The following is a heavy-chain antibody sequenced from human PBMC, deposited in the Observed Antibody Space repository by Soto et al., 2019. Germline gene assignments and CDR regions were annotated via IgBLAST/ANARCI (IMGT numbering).Heavy chain of an antibody. J-gene: IGHJ4*02. Sequence: GGSLRLSCQASGVTFSSYAMSWVRQGPGKGLEWVSAISGGGDKTFYTDSVKGRFTISRDNSKNTLYLQMNSLRAEDTAVYYCARSPSHYNYFDDWGQGTLVTV. V-gene: IGHV3-23*01. D-gene: IGHD1-26*01. CDR2: ISGGGDKT. CDR3: ARSPSHYNYFDD. CDR1: GVTFSSYA.